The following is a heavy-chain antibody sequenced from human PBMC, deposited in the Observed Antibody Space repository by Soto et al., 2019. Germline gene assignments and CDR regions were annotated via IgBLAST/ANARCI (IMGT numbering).Heavy chain of an antibody. D-gene: IGHD3-16*01. CDR3: VMVDNYVTPTPQDV. Sequence: QVQPVQSGDEVKKPGASVKVSCKASGYIFVNYVIAWVRQAPGQGLEWMGWISPYTGNTHSATKIQGRLTMTTDTSTSTAYMDLGSLTSDDTAVYYCVMVDNYVTPTPQDVWGQGTTVTVSS. CDR1: GYIFVNYV. CDR2: ISPYTGNT. J-gene: IGHJ6*02. V-gene: IGHV1-18*01.